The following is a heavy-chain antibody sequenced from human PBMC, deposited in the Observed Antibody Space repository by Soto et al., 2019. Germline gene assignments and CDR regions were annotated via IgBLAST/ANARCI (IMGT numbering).Heavy chain of an antibody. CDR1: GFTFSSYA. D-gene: IGHD3-9*01. CDR3: AKEAYYDILTGSDNFDD. V-gene: IGHV3-23*01. Sequence: GGSLRLSCAASGFTFSSYAMSWVRQAPGKGPEWVSAISGSGGSTYYADSVKGRFTISRDNSKNTLYLQMNSLRAEDTAVYYCAKEAYYDILTGSDNFDDWGQGTLVTVAS. J-gene: IGHJ4*02. CDR2: ISGSGGST.